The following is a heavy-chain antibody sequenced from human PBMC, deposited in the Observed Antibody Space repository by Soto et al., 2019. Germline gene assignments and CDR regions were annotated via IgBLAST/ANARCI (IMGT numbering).Heavy chain of an antibody. CDR1: GYTLTELS. J-gene: IGHJ6*04. V-gene: IGHV1-24*01. CDR2: FDPEDGET. D-gene: IGHD1-26*01. CDR3: ASPRYSGSYPYYYYGMDV. Sequence: ASVKVSCKVSGYTLTELSMHWVRQAPGKGLEWMGGFDPEDGETIYAQKFQGRVTMTEDTSTDTAYMELSSLRSEDTAVYYCASPRYSGSYPYYYYGMDVWGKGTTVTVSS.